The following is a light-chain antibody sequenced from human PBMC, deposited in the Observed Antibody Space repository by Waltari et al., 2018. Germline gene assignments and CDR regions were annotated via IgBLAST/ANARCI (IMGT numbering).Light chain of an antibody. Sequence: QSALTQPASVSGSPGQSSPISCTGTSSDFASHNLLTWFQHRPGKAPKLIIFDVTQRPSGISDRFSGSRSGPTASLTISGLQAEDEADYYCCSYAGRATFAWVFGGGTKLTVL. CDR3: CSYAGRATFAWV. CDR2: DVT. J-gene: IGLJ3*02. V-gene: IGLV2-23*02. CDR1: SSDFASHNL.